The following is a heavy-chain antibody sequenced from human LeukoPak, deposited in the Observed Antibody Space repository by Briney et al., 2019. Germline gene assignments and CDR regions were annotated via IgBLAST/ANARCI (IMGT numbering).Heavy chain of an antibody. D-gene: IGHD3-9*01. Sequence: GSLRLSCAASGFTFSSYEMNWVRQAPGKGLEWVSYISSSGSTIYYADSVKGRFTISRDNAKNSLYLQMNSLRAEDTAVYYCASRGILTGYYGLDAFDIWGQGTMVTVSS. CDR3: ASRGILTGYYGLDAFDI. CDR1: GFTFSSYE. V-gene: IGHV3-48*03. CDR2: ISSSGSTI. J-gene: IGHJ3*02.